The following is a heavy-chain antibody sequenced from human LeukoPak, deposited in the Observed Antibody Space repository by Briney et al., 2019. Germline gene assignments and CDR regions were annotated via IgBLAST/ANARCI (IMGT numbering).Heavy chain of an antibody. CDR2: IIPIFGTA. CDR3: ARVAYDYVWGSYRSPFYYFDY. Sequence: SVKVSCKASGGTFSSYAISWVRQAPGQGLEWMGGIIPIFGTANYAQKFQGRVTITADESTSTAYMELSSLRSEDTAVYYCARVAYDYVWGSYRSPFYYFDYWGQGTLVTVSS. V-gene: IGHV1-69*13. CDR1: GGTFSSYA. J-gene: IGHJ4*02. D-gene: IGHD3-16*02.